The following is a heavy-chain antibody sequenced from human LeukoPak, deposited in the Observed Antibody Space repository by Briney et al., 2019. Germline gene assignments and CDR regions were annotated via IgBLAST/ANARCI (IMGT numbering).Heavy chain of an antibody. J-gene: IGHJ3*02. CDR3: ATRKYDYGDSKDALDI. V-gene: IGHV1-2*02. CDR1: GYTFTGYY. CDR2: ISFNSGGT. D-gene: IGHD4-17*01. Sequence: ASVKVSCKPSGYTFTGYYMHWVRQAPEHGLEWMGWISFNSGGTNYAQNFQGRATMTRATSISTAYMELSRLRSDDTAVYYCATRKYDYGDSKDALDIWGQGTMVTVSS.